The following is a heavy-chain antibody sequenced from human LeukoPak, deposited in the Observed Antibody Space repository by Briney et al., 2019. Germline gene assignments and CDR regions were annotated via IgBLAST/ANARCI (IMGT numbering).Heavy chain of an antibody. CDR1: GFTFSNYW. J-gene: IGHJ4*02. CDR3: SRLRGYSYGYADY. Sequence: GESLRLSCAASGFTFSNYWMHWVRQGPGKGLEWVSYISSSGSTIDYADSVKGRFTISRDNAKNSLYLQMNSLRAEDTAVYYCSRLRGYSYGYADYWGQGTLVTVSS. D-gene: IGHD5-18*01. V-gene: IGHV3-48*03. CDR2: ISSSGSTI.